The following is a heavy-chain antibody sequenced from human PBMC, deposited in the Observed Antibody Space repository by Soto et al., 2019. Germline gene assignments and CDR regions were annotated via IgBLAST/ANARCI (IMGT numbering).Heavy chain of an antibody. CDR3: ARHPGYCSGGSCNGQYTLDV. D-gene: IGHD2-15*01. J-gene: IGHJ6*02. CDR2: LYSSRDT. Sequence: SETLSLTCSVSGGSISSNSYSWGWIRQPPGKGLEWIGTLYSSRDTYYNPSLKSRVTISADTSQNQFSLDLTFVTATDTAFYFFARHPGYCSGGSCNGQYTLDVWGQGTTVT. CDR1: GGSISSNSYS. V-gene: IGHV4-39*01.